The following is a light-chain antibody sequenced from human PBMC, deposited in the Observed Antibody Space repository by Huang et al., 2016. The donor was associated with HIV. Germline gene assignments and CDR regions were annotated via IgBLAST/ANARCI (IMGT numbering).Light chain of an antibody. J-gene: IGKJ2*01. V-gene: IGKV4-1*01. CDR1: QSGLYSSNNKNY. CDR3: QHYYTTIS. Sequence: DIVMTQSPDSLAVSLGERATINCKSSQSGLYSSNNKNYLAWYQQKPGQPPKLLIYWASTRESGVPDRFSGSGSGTDFTLTISSLQAEDVAVYYCQHYYTTISFGQGTKVEIK. CDR2: WAS.